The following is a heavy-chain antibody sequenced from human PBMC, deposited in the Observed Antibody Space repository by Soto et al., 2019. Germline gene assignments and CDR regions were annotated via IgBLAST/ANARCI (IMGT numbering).Heavy chain of an antibody. J-gene: IGHJ6*02. CDR2: INHSGST. Sequence: QVQLQQWGAGLLKPSETLSLSCAVYGGSFSGYYWSWIRQPPGKGLEWIGEINHSGSTNYNPSLKSRVTISVDTSKNQFSLKLSSVTAADTAVYYCARDRPAYGMDVWGQGTTVTVSS. V-gene: IGHV4-34*01. CDR1: GGSFSGYY. CDR3: ARDRPAYGMDV.